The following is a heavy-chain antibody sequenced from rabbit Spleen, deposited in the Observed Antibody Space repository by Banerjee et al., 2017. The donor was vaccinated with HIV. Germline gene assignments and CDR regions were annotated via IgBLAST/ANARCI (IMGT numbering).Heavy chain of an antibody. V-gene: IGHV1S40*01. CDR1: EFSFSRSYW. CDR2: IDVGSSGYT. Sequence: QSLEESGGDLVKPGASLTLTCTASEFSFSRSYWICWVRQAPGKGLEWIACIDVGSSGYTYYASWAKGRFIISKTSSTTVTLQMTSLTAADTATYFCARFYAGYGDFGYAAMWGPGTLVTVS. J-gene: IGHJ4*01. D-gene: IGHD7-1*01. CDR3: ARFYAGYGDFGYAAM.